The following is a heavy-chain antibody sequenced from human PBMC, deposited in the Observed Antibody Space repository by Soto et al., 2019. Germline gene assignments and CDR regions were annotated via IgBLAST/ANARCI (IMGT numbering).Heavy chain of an antibody. Sequence: QAQLVESGGGVVQPGRSLRLSCAVTGFSFSNYFMQWVRQAPGKGLEWVAMISNDGNYTFYADSVKGRFTITRDNSKSTLYLQMSSLRPEDTAVYYCMTDRDSTIRGVHYFFDYWGQGTLVTVSS. CDR3: MTDRDSTIRGVHYFFDY. V-gene: IGHV3-30*03. CDR2: ISNDGNYT. J-gene: IGHJ4*02. D-gene: IGHD3-10*01. CDR1: GFSFSNYF.